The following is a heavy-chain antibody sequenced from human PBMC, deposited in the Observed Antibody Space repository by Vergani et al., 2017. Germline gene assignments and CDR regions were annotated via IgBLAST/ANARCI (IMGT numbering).Heavy chain of an antibody. J-gene: IGHJ6*03. CDR2: MNPNSGNT. Sequence: QVQLVQSGAEVKKPGASVKVSCKASGYTFTSYDINWVRQATGQGLEWMGWMNPNSGNTGYAQKFQGRVTMTRNTSISTAYMELSSLRSEDTAVYYCARGSCSSTSCHYHYYYYYMDVWGKGTTVTVSS. V-gene: IGHV1-8*01. CDR3: ARGSCSSTSCHYHYYYYYMDV. D-gene: IGHD2-2*01. CDR1: GYTFTSYD.